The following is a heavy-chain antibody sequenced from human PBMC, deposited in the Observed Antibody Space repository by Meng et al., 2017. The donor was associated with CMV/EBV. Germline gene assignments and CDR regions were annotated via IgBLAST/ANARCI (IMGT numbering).Heavy chain of an antibody. J-gene: IGHJ4*02. CDR3: AKDWSDYGDHPLSGY. CDR2: IRYDGSNK. Sequence: GQVVESGGGLVQPGGSLRLSCAASGFTFSSYGTHWVRQAPGKGLEWVAFIRYDGSNKYYADSVKGRFTISRDNSKNTLYLQMNSLRAEDTAVYYCAKDWSDYGDHPLSGYWGQGTLVTVSS. CDR1: GFTFSSYG. D-gene: IGHD4-17*01. V-gene: IGHV3-30*02.